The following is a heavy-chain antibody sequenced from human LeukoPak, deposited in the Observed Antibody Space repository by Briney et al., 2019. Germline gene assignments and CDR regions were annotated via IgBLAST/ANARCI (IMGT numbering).Heavy chain of an antibody. D-gene: IGHD3-16*01. CDR1: DGSFSGYY. Sequence: SETLSLTCAVYDGSFSGYYWSWIRQPPGKGLEWIGEINHSGSTNYSPSLKSRLTMSVDASKKQIFLNLSSVTAADTAVYFCAKLPINRFYYDSTSPWGQGTLVSVSS. CDR3: AKLPINRFYYDSTSP. J-gene: IGHJ5*02. V-gene: IGHV4-34*01. CDR2: INHSGST.